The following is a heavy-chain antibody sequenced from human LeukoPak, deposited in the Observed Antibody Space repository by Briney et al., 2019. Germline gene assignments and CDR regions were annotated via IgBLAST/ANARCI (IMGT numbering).Heavy chain of an antibody. CDR1: GGTFSSYA. J-gene: IGHJ6*03. D-gene: IGHD6-6*01. CDR2: IIPIFGTA. CDR3: ARAEYSSSGGYYYYYMDV. V-gene: IGHV1-69*05. Sequence: ASVKVSCKASGGTFSSYAISWVRQAPGQGLEWMGGIIPIFGTANYAQKFQGRVTITTDESTSTAYMELSSLRSEDTAVYHCARAEYSSSGGYYYYYMDVWGKGTTVTVSS.